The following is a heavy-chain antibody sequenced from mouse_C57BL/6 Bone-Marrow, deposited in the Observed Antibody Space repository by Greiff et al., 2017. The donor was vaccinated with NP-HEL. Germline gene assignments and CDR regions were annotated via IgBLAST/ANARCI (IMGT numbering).Heavy chain of an antibody. CDR1: GFSLTSSG. J-gene: IGHJ4*01. V-gene: IGHV2-5*01. CDR3: AKTGNYGYAMDY. Sequence: QVQLKESGPGLVQPSQSLSITCTVSGFSLTSSGVHWVRQSPGKGLEWLGVIWRGGSTDYNAAFMSRLSITKDNSKSQVFFKMNSLQADDTAIYYSAKTGNYGYAMDYWGQGTSVTVSS. CDR2: IWRGGST. D-gene: IGHD2-1*01.